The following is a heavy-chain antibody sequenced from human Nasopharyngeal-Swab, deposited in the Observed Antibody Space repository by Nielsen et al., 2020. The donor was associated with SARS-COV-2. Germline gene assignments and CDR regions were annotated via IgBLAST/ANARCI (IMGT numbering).Heavy chain of an antibody. Sequence: GGSLRLSCAASGFTFSSYSMHWVRQAPGKGLVWVSRINSDGSSTSYADSVKGRFTISRDNAKNTLYLQMNSLRAEDTAVYYCARYFPRPLDFWNHLSVSHLLYYYGMDVWGQGTTVTVSS. D-gene: IGHD3-3*01. V-gene: IGHV3-74*01. CDR2: INSDGSST. J-gene: IGHJ6*02. CDR3: ARYFPRPLDFWNHLSVSHLLYYYGMDV. CDR1: GFTFSSYS.